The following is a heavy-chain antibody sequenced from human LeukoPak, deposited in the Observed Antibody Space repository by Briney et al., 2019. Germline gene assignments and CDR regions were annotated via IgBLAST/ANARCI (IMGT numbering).Heavy chain of an antibody. Sequence: GGSLRLSCAASGFTFSSYGMHWVRQAPGKGLEWVAVISYDGSNKYYADSVKGRFTISRDNSKNTVYLQMNSLRAEDTAVYYCAKGALGSCSGARCYPFDYWGQGTLVTVSS. J-gene: IGHJ4*02. D-gene: IGHD2-15*01. CDR3: AKGALGSCSGARCYPFDY. CDR2: ISYDGSNK. V-gene: IGHV3-30*18. CDR1: GFTFSSYG.